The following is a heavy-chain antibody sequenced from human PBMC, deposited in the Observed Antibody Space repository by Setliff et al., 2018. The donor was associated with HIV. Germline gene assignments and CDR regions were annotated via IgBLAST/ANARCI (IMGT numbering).Heavy chain of an antibody. V-gene: IGHV3-21*01. CDR3: GRDGTRLLAATDV. J-gene: IGHJ6*04. Sequence: GSLRLSCVASGFTLSTYSMNWVRQAPGKGLEWVSSITTDSSYIFDADSVKGRFTISRDNAQNSLYLQMNNLRVEDTAVYYCGRDGTRLLAATDVWGKGTTVTVSS. CDR1: GFTLSTYS. CDR2: ITTDSSYI.